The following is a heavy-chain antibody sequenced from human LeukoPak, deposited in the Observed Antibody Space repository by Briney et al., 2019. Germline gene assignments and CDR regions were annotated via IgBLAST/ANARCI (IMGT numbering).Heavy chain of an antibody. CDR1: GGSFSGYY. V-gene: IGHV4-34*01. Sequence: SETLSLTCAVYGGSFSGYYWSWIRQPPGKGLEWIGEINHSGSTNYNPSLKSRVTISVDTSKNQFSLKLSSVTAADTAVYYCARDKALYYGSGSYYPSYMDVWGKGTTVTVSS. J-gene: IGHJ6*03. CDR3: ARDKALYYGSGSYYPSYMDV. D-gene: IGHD3-10*01. CDR2: INHSGST.